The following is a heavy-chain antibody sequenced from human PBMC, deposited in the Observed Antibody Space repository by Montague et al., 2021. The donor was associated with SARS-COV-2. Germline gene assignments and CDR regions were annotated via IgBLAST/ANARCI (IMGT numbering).Heavy chain of an antibody. CDR1: GFTFSYYV. J-gene: IGHJ4*02. V-gene: IGHV3-23*01. D-gene: IGHD6-13*01. Sequence: SLRLSCAASGFTFSYYVMSWVRQAPGKGLEWVSAISGSGGSTDYADSVKGRFTISRDNSENTLYLQMNNLRAEDTAVYYCANRGIAAAGSYRYYFDYWGQGTLVTVSS. CDR2: ISGSGGST. CDR3: ANRGIAAAGSYRYYFDY.